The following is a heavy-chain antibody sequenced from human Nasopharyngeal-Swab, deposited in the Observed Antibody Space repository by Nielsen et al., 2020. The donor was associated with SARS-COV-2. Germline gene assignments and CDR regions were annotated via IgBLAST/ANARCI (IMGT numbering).Heavy chain of an antibody. J-gene: IGHJ6*02. Sequence: GGSLRLSCAASGFTVSSNYMSWVRQAPGKGLEWVSVIYSGGSTYYADSVKGRFTISRDNSKNTLYLQMNSLRAEDTAVYYCAKVSTHYDFWSGYLESRYYYGMDVWGQGTTVTVSS. CDR2: IYSGGST. V-gene: IGHV3-53*01. CDR3: AKVSTHYDFWSGYLESRYYYGMDV. CDR1: GFTVSSNY. D-gene: IGHD3-3*01.